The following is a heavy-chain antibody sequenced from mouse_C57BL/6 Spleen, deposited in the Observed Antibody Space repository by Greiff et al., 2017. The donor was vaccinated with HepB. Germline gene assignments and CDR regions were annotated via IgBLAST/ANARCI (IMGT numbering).Heavy chain of an antibody. D-gene: IGHD1-1*01. J-gene: IGHJ2*01. CDR2: IDPSDSYT. V-gene: IGHV1-69*01. CDR1: GYTFTSYW. CDR3: ARRGFTTVVATNFDY. Sequence: QVQLQQPGAELVMPGASVKLSCKASGYTFTSYWMHWVKQRPGQGLEWIGEIDPSDSYTNYNQKFKGKSTLTVDKSSSTAYMQLSSLTSEDSAVYYCARRGFTTVVATNFDYWGQGTTLTVSS.